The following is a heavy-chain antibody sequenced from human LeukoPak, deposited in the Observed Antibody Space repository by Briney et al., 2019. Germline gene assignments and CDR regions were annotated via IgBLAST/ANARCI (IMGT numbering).Heavy chain of an antibody. V-gene: IGHV3-7*01. CDR3: AVLGSTMIGGV. J-gene: IGHJ6*01. Sequence: GGSLRLSCAASGFTFSNYWINWVRQAPGKGLEWVANIKQDGSETYCVASVKGRFTISRDNAKNSLYLQRHSLRAEDTAVCYCAVLGSTMIGGVWRKGTTVSISS. D-gene: IGHD3-10*02. CDR1: GFTFSNYW. CDR2: IKQDGSET.